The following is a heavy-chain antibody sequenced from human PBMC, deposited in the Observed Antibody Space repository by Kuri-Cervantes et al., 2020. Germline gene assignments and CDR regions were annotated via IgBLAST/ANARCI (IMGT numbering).Heavy chain of an antibody. Sequence: GGSLRLSCAASRFTFSSYAMSWVRQAPGKGLEWVSAISGSGGSTYYADSVKGRFTISRDNSKNTLYLQMNSLRAEDTAVYYCALSSSSWGLNYYYYMDVWGKGTTVTVSS. V-gene: IGHV3-23*01. J-gene: IGHJ6*03. CDR1: RFTFSSYA. CDR2: ISGSGGST. CDR3: ALSSSSWGLNYYYYMDV. D-gene: IGHD6-13*01.